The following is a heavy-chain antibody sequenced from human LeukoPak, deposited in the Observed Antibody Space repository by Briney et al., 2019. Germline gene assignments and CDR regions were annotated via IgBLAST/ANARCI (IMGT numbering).Heavy chain of an antibody. D-gene: IGHD3-10*01. V-gene: IGHV4-34*01. CDR3: ARNQRGVRGVSYGGYYGMDV. CDR2: INHSGST. CDR1: GGSFSGYY. J-gene: IGHJ6*02. Sequence: SETLSLTCAVYGGSFSGYYWSWIRQPPGKGLEWIGEINHSGSTNYNPSLKSRVTISVDTSKNQFSLKLSPVTAADTAVYYGARNQRGVRGVSYGGYYGMDVWGQGTTVTVSS.